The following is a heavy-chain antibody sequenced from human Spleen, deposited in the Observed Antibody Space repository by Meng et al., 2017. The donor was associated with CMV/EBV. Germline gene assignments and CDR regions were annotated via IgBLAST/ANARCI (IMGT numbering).Heavy chain of an antibody. CDR3: ARGGGPNQIRDYYYGMDV. Sequence: ASVKVSCKASGYTFTSYGINWVRQAPGQGLEWMAWISAYNGNTKYEQKLQGRVTMTRDTSTSTVYMELSSLRSEDTAVYYWARGGGPNQIRDYYYGMDVWGQGTTVTVSS. J-gene: IGHJ6*02. CDR2: ISAYNGNT. D-gene: IGHD3-16*01. V-gene: IGHV1-18*01. CDR1: GYTFTSYG.